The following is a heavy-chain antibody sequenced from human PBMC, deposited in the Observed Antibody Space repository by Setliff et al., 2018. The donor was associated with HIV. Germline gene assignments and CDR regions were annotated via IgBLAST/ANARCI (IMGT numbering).Heavy chain of an antibody. V-gene: IGHV1-69*10. CDR1: GGTFSSYA. D-gene: IGHD2-21*02. CDR2: IIPILGIA. CDR3: ASPTAIPH. J-gene: IGHJ4*02. Sequence: GASVKVSCKASGGTFSSYAISWVRQAPGQGLEWMGGIIPILGIANYAQKFQGRVTITADESTSTTYMELSSLRSEDTAVYYCASPTAIPHWGQGTLVTVSS.